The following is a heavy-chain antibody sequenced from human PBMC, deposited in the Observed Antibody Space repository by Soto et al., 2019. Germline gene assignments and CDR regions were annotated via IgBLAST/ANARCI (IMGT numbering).Heavy chain of an antibody. D-gene: IGHD1-1*01. J-gene: IGHJ4*02. V-gene: IGHV1-2*02. CDR3: AAETGADTFDY. CDR2: IKPRSGET. Sequence: QVHLVQSGDEVGEPGASVKVSCKASGYNFNDYFMHWVRQAPGQGLEWMGWIKPRSGETKYEQKFHGRVTLTSDMSISTAYMEETLVTSDDTAVYFCAAETGADTFDYWGQGTLVIVST. CDR1: GYNFNDYF.